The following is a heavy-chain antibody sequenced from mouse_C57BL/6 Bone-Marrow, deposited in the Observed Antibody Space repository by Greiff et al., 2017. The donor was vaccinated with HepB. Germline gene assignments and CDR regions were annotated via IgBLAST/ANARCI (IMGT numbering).Heavy chain of an antibody. CDR2: ISSGGDYF. CDR3: TRGGYGDY. CDR1: GFTLSSYA. J-gene: IGHJ2*01. Sequence: EVHLGESGEGLVKPGGSLKLSCEASGFTLSSYAMSWVRQTPEKRLEWVAYISSGGDYFYYADTVKGRFTISRDNARNTLYLQMSSLKSEDTAMYYCTRGGYGDYWGQGTTLTVSS. D-gene: IGHD3-1*01. V-gene: IGHV5-9-1*02.